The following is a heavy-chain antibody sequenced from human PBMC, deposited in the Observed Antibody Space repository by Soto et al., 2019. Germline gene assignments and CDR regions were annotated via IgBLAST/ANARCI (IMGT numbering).Heavy chain of an antibody. V-gene: IGHV4-59*01. Sequence: PSETLSLTCTVCGGSISSYDCSWIRQPPWKGLEWIGYIYYSGSTNYNPSLKSRVTISVDTSKNQFSLKLSSVTAADTAVYYCARVGDYYGSDKIPFDYWGQRTLVTVSS. J-gene: IGHJ4*02. CDR2: IYYSGST. CDR1: GGSISSYD. CDR3: ARVGDYYGSDKIPFDY. D-gene: IGHD3-10*01.